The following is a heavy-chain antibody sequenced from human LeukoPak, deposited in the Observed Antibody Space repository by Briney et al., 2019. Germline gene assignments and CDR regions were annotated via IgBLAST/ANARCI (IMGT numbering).Heavy chain of an antibody. CDR1: GGSISSYY. CDR3: ASSIITMVRGIPGGYYYGMDV. V-gene: IGHV4-59*08. J-gene: IGHJ6*02. Sequence: SETLSLTCTVSGGSISSYYWSWIRQPPGKGLEWIGYIYYSGSTNYNPSLKSRVTISVDTSKNQFSLKLSSVTAADTAVYYCASSIITMVRGIPGGYYYGMDVWGQGTTVTVSS. CDR2: IYYSGST. D-gene: IGHD3-10*01.